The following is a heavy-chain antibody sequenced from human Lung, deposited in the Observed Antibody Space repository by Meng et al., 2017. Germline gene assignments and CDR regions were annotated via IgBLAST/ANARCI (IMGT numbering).Heavy chain of an antibody. Sequence: VRLPQWGAGLLKPPETRSLTCVVSGGSFSDYYWSWIRQPPGKGLEWIGEINHSGSTNYNPSLESRATISVDTSQNNLSLKLSSVTAADSAVYYCARGPTTMAHDFDYWGQGTLVTVSS. J-gene: IGHJ4*02. V-gene: IGHV4-34*01. CDR3: ARGPTTMAHDFDY. CDR2: INHSGST. CDR1: GGSFSDYY. D-gene: IGHD4-11*01.